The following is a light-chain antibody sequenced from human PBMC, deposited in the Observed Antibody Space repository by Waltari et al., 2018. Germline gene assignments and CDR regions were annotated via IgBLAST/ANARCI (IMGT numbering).Light chain of an antibody. J-gene: IGKJ4*01. CDR2: GTS. CDR1: QSVTSIS. Sequence: EIVLTQSPGTLSLSPGERATLSGRASQSVTSISLTWYQQKVGQAPRLLIYGTSSRATGIPDRFSGSGSGTDFTLTISRLEPEDFAVYYCQQYDGEVVTFGGGTKVEI. V-gene: IGKV3-20*01. CDR3: QQYDGEVVT.